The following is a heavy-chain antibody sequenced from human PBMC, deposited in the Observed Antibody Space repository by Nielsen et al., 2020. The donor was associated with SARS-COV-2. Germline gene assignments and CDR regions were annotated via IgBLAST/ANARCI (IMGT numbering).Heavy chain of an antibody. CDR1: GGSINSGDYY. V-gene: IGHV4-30-4*01. CDR2: IYYSGTT. D-gene: IGHD4-17*01. CDR3: ARATMTDADAFDI. J-gene: IGHJ3*02. Sequence: LRLSRTVSGGSINSGDYYWNWFRQPPGKGLEWIGYIYYSGTTYYNPSHESRATISVATSKSQFSLKLRSVTAADTAVYYCARATMTDADAFDIWGQGAMVSVSS.